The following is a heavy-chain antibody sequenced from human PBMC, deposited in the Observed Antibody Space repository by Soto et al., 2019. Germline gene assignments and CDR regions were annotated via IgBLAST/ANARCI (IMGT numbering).Heavy chain of an antibody. V-gene: IGHV1-18*01. Sequence: ASAKVSCKASGYTFTSYGISWVRQAPGQGLEWMGWISAYNGNTNYAQKLQGRVTMTTDTSTSTAYMELRSLRSDDTAVYYCARVSTVAGRYYYYGMDVWGQGTTVTVSS. CDR1: GYTFTSYG. CDR3: ARVSTVAGRYYYYGMDV. CDR2: ISAYNGNT. D-gene: IGHD4-17*01. J-gene: IGHJ6*02.